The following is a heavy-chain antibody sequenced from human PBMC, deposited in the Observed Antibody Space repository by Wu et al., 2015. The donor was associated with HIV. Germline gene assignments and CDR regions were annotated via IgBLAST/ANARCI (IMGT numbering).Heavy chain of an antibody. Sequence: QVQLQESGPGLVKPSETLSLTCAVSGYSISSGYYWGWIRQPPGKGLEWIGSIYHSGSTYYNPSLKSRVTISVDTSKNQFSLKLSSVTAADTAVYYCARHSFSVGGIAAAGAFDIWGQGTMVTVSS. CDR3: ARHSFSVGGIAAAGAFDI. D-gene: IGHD6-13*01. V-gene: IGHV4-38-2*01. CDR2: IYHSGST. CDR1: GYSISSGYY. J-gene: IGHJ3*02.